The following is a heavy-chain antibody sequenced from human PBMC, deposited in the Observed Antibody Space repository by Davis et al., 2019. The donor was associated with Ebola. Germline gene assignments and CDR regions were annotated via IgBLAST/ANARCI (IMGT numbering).Heavy chain of an antibody. V-gene: IGHV1-69*13. CDR1: GYTFTSYG. CDR3: AREASITIFGVVIPPDYYYYGMDV. J-gene: IGHJ6*02. Sequence: AASVKVSCKASGYTFTSYGISWVRQAPGQGLEWMGGIIPIFGTANYAQKFQGRVTITADESTSTAYMELSSLRSEDTAVYYCAREASITIFGVVIPPDYYYYGMDVWGQGTTVTVSS. CDR2: IIPIFGTA. D-gene: IGHD3-3*01.